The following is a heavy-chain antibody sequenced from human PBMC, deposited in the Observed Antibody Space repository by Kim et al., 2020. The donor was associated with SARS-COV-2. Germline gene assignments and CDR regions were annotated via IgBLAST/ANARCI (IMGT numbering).Heavy chain of an antibody. CDR3: ARAHRTIFGVVEYMDV. CDR2: IYYSGST. V-gene: IGHV4-31*03. CDR1: GGSISSGGYY. Sequence: SETLSLTCTVSGGSISSGGYYWSWIRQHPGKGLEWIGYIYYSGSTYYNPSLKSRVTISVDTSNNQFSLKLISVTAAETAVYYCARAHRTIFGVVEYMDVWGQGTTVTVSS. D-gene: IGHD3-3*01. J-gene: IGHJ6*02.